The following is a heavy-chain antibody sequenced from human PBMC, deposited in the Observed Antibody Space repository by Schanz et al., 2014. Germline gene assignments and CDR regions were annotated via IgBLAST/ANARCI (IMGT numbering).Heavy chain of an antibody. CDR3: ARGFLASGGKTFDC. Sequence: QVQLVQSGAEVKKPGASVKLSCEASGYTFTSYFLHWVRQAPGQGPEWMGIIHPSGGRTNYAQQFPGKLPRTRDTSTNTAYRNLSSLTSADTAVYSCARGFLASGGKTFDCWGQGTLVTVSS. V-gene: IGHV1-46*01. CDR2: IHPSGGRT. J-gene: IGHJ4*02. CDR1: GYTFTSYF. D-gene: IGHD1-26*01.